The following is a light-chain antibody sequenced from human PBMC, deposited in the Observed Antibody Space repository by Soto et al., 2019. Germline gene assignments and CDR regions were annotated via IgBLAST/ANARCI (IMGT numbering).Light chain of an antibody. Sequence: QSALTQPPSASGSPGQSVTISCTGTSSDVGGYDYVSWYQQHPGRAPKVLIYEVNKRPSRVPARFSGSKSGNTASLTVSGLLGEDEGVFFCSSYGSGNNILFGGGTKLTVL. CDR3: SSYGSGNNIL. V-gene: IGLV2-8*01. J-gene: IGLJ2*01. CDR1: SSDVGGYDY. CDR2: EVN.